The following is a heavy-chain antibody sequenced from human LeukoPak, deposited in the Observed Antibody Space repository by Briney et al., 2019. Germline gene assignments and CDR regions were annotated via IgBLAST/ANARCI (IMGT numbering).Heavy chain of an antibody. Sequence: GGSVSLFCAASGFTLSSYAMSWVRQAPGKGLEWVSDISGSGCRTYHGDSEKGRFTISRDSPKHTLYLQIHSLRTGDAAVYSCAKSAGGGPESCGSKNGYYMDVWGKGTTVTVSS. CDR3: AKSAGGGPESCGSKNGYYMDV. V-gene: IGHV3-23*01. J-gene: IGHJ6*03. CDR1: GFTLSSYA. D-gene: IGHD6-25*01. CDR2: ISGSGCRT.